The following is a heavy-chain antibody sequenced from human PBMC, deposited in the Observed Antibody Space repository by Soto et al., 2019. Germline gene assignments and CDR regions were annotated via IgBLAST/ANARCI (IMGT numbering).Heavy chain of an antibody. Sequence: EVQLAESGGGLVQPGGSLRLSCAASGLTFSDHYSDWVRQAPGKGLEWVGRSRNKANSYTTEYAASVKGRFTLSKDDSTNSVYLQMNSLKTGDTAVYYCALGGGFQHWGQGTLVTVSS. V-gene: IGHV3-72*01. D-gene: IGHD3-16*01. CDR3: ALGGGFQH. CDR2: SRNKANSYTT. CDR1: GLTFSDHY. J-gene: IGHJ1*01.